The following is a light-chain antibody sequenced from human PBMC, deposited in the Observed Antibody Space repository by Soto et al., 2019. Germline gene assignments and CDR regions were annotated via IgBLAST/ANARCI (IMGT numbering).Light chain of an antibody. CDR1: QSVSSN. V-gene: IGKV3-11*01. CDR2: DAS. CDR3: QQRYNWGVA. Sequence: EIVMTQSPATLSVSPGERVTLSCRASQSVSSNLAWYQKKPGQPPRLLIYDASNRAAGLPARFSGSGSGTDFTLTISSLEPEDFAVYYCQQRYNWGVAFGPGTKVDIK. J-gene: IGKJ3*01.